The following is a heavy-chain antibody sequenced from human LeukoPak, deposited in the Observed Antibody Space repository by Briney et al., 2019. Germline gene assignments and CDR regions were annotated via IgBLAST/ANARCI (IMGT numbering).Heavy chain of an antibody. D-gene: IGHD2-15*01. CDR3: ASTSEGYCSGGSCYAPPYFDY. CDR1: GGSISSYY. Sequence: PSETLSLTCTVSGGSISSYYWSWIRQPPGKGLEWIGYIYYSGSTNYNPSLKSRVTISVDTSKNQFSLKLSSVTAADTAVYYCASTSEGYCSGGSCYAPPYFDYWAREPWSPSPQ. J-gene: IGHJ4*02. CDR2: IYYSGST. V-gene: IGHV4-59*01.